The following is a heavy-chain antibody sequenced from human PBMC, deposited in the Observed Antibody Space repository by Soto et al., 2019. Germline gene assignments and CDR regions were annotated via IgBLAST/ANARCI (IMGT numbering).Heavy chain of an antibody. CDR1: GFSLSSGGLC. V-gene: IGHV2-70*01. CDR2: IDWDDAK. Sequence: GSGPTLVNPTPTLTLTCAFSGFSLSSGGLCVGWIRQPPGKALEWLAIIDWDDAKYYSTSLKTRLTISKDTSKNQVVLTMTNMEPVDTATYSCARIPSSSWYDGRYFDYWGPGALVTVSS. CDR3: ARIPSSSWYDGRYFDY. J-gene: IGHJ4*02. D-gene: IGHD6-19*01.